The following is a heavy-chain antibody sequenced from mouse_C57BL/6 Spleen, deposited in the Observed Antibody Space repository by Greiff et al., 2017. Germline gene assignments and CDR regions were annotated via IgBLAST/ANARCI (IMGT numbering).Heavy chain of an antibody. Sequence: VKLMESGPGLVAPSQSLSITCTVSGFSLTSYAISWVRQPPGKGLEWLGVIWTGGGTNYNSALKARLSISKDNSKSQVFLKMNSLQTDDTARYYCASDYYGSAGFAYWGQGTLVTVSA. CDR1: GFSLTSYA. V-gene: IGHV2-9-1*01. D-gene: IGHD1-1*01. CDR2: IWTGGGT. J-gene: IGHJ3*01. CDR3: ASDYYGSAGFAY.